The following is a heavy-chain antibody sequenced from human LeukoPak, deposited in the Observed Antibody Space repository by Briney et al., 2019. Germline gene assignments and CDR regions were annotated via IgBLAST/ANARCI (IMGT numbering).Heavy chain of an antibody. CDR3: ARQSLTYYYDSSGYFHAFDI. V-gene: IGHV5-51*01. CDR1: GYSFTSYW. D-gene: IGHD3-22*01. Sequence: PGESLKISCKGSGYSFTSYWIGCVRQMPGKGLEWMGIIYPGDSDTKYNPSFQGQVTISADKSISTAYLQWSSLKASDTAMYYCARQSLTYYYDSSGYFHAFDIWGQGTMVTVSS. J-gene: IGHJ3*02. CDR2: IYPGDSDT.